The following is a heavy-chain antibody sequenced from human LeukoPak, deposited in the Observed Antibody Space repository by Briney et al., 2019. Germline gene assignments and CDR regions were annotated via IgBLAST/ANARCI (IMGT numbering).Heavy chain of an antibody. J-gene: IGHJ4*02. Sequence: ASVKVSCKASGYTFSNYDIIWVRQATGQGLEWMGWMNPNSGNTGYAQKLQGRVSMTRNTSISTAYMELSSLRSEDTAVYYCARARATQQPYDTPFDYWGQGTLVTVSS. CDR2: MNPNSGNT. CDR1: GYTFSNYD. CDR3: ARARATQQPYDTPFDY. V-gene: IGHV1-8*01. D-gene: IGHD6-13*01.